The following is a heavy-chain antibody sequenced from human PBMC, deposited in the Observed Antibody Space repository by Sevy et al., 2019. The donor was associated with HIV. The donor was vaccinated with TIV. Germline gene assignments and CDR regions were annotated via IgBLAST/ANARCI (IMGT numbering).Heavy chain of an antibody. CDR2: ISSGSTYT. CDR3: ARVDSSSSYYYYYGMDV. D-gene: IGHD6-6*01. J-gene: IGHJ6*02. Sequence: GGSLRLSCEVSGFTFSDFYMSWIRQAPGKGLEWVSDISSGSTYTKSADSVKGRFTISRDNAKNSLYLQMNSLRAEDTAVYYCARVDSSSSYYYYYGMDVWGQGTTVTVSS. CDR1: GFTFSDFY. V-gene: IGHV3-11*05.